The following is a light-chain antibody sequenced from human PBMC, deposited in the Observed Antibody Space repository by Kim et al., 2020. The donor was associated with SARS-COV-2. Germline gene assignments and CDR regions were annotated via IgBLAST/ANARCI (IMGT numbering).Light chain of an antibody. CDR2: GNN. CDR1: SSNFGAGYD. CDR3: QSYDTSLSGWV. J-gene: IGLJ3*02. Sequence: QPVLTQPPSVSGAPGQRVTISCTGSSSNFGAGYDVHWYQQLPGTAPKLLIYGNNNRPSGVPDRFSGSKSDTSASLAITGLQAEDEADYYCQSYDTSLSGWVFGGGTQLTVL. V-gene: IGLV1-40*01.